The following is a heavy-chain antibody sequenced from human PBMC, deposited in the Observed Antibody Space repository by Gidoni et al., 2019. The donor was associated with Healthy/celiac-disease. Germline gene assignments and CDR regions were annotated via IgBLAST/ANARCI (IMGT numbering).Heavy chain of an antibody. Sequence: QVQLVESGGGVVQPGRSLRLSCAASGFTFSSYAMPWVRQAPGKGLEWVALLSYDGNNKYYADSVKGRFTISRDNSKNTLYLQMNSLRAEDTAVYYCAREGPRTWYSSSWRFGFYGMDVWGQGTTVTVSS. D-gene: IGHD6-13*01. J-gene: IGHJ6*02. V-gene: IGHV3-30-3*01. CDR2: LSYDGNNK. CDR1: GFTFSSYA. CDR3: AREGPRTWYSSSWRFGFYGMDV.